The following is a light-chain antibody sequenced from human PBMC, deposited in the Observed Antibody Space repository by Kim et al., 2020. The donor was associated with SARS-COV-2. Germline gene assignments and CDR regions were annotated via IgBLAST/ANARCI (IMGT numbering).Light chain of an antibody. V-gene: IGKV1-27*01. CDR1: QDIANS. CDR3: QKYNSAPWT. Sequence: ASVGDSVTITCRASQDIANSLAWYQQKPGKVPKVLIYAASTLQSGVPSRFSGSGSGTEFTLTIDSLQTEDVATYYCQKYNSAPWTFGPGTKVDIK. CDR2: AAS. J-gene: IGKJ1*01.